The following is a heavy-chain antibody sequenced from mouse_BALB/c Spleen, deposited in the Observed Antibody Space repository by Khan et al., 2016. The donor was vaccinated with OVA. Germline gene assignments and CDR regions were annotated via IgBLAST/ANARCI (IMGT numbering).Heavy chain of an antibody. V-gene: IGHV1-7*01. Sequence: QVQLQQSGAELAKPGASVKMSCKASGYTFINYWILWVKQRPGQGLEWIGYINPSTGYTEYNQYFKDKATLTADKSSSTAYMQLSSLTSEDSADYYCARRGLRWDFDYWGQGTTLTVSS. J-gene: IGHJ2*01. CDR1: GYTFINYW. CDR2: INPSTGYT. CDR3: ARRGLRWDFDY. D-gene: IGHD1-1*01.